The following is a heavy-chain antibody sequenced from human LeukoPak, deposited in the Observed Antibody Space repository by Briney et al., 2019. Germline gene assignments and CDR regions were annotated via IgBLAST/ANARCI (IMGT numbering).Heavy chain of an antibody. CDR1: GFTFTGYY. V-gene: IGHV1-2*02. J-gene: IGHJ4*02. CDR3: ARDGQCELLLELFYY. D-gene: IGHD1-26*01. Sequence: ASVTVSCKASGFTFTGYYIHWVRQAPGQGVEGMGWINPNSGGTKYAQKFQGRVTMTRDTSISTAYMDLSRLTSDDTAVYYCARDGQCELLLELFYYWGQGTLVTVSS. CDR2: INPNSGGT.